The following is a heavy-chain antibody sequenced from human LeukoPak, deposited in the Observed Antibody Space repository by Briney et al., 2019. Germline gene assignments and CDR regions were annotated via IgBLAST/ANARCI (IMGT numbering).Heavy chain of an antibody. J-gene: IGHJ4*02. CDR2: IKQDGSEK. CDR1: AFTFSSYW. D-gene: IGHD2-2*01. CDR3: ARAYCSSTSCFYLHFDY. V-gene: IGHV3-7*01. Sequence: GGSLRLSCAASAFTFSSYWMSWVRQAPGKGLEWVANIKQDGSEKYYLDSVKGRFTISRDNAKNSLYLQMNSLRAEDTAVYYCARAYCSSTSCFYLHFDYWGQGTLVTVSS.